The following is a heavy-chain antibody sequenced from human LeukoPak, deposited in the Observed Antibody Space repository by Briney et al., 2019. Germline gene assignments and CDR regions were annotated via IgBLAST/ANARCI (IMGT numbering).Heavy chain of an antibody. CDR1: GYTFTSYY. CDR3: ARDSTITIFGVVPYYYYGMDV. D-gene: IGHD3-3*01. CDR2: INPSGGST. J-gene: IGHJ6*02. V-gene: IGHV1-46*01. Sequence: ASVKVSCKASGYTFTSYYMHWVRQAPGQGLEWMGIINPSGGSTSYAQKFQGRVTMTTDTSTSTAYMELRSLRSDDTAVYYCARDSTITIFGVVPYYYYGMDVWGQGTTVTVSS.